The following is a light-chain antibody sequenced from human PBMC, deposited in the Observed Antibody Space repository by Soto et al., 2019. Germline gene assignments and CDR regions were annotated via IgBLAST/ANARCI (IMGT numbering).Light chain of an antibody. CDR3: QQYGGSPRT. J-gene: IGKJ1*01. CDR2: GAS. V-gene: IGKV3-20*01. Sequence: EIVLTQSPGTLSLSPGERATLSCRASQSVSSNYLAWYQQKSGQAPRLLIYGASSRATGIPDRFSGSGSVTDFTLTISRLEPDDFAVYYCQQYGGSPRTFGQGTKVEIK. CDR1: QSVSSNY.